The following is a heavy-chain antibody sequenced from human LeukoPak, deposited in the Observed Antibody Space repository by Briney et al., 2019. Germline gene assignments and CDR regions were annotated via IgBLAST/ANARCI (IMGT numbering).Heavy chain of an antibody. V-gene: IGHV4-34*01. Sequence: SETLSLTCAVYGGSFGGYYWSWIRQPPGKGLEWTGEINHSGSTNYNPSLKSRVAISVDTSKNQFSLKLSSVTAADTAVYYCATGIAAWVGRNYYSYMDVWGKGTTVTVSS. CDR2: INHSGST. CDR1: GGSFGGYY. CDR3: ATGIAAWVGRNYYSYMDV. D-gene: IGHD6-13*01. J-gene: IGHJ6*03.